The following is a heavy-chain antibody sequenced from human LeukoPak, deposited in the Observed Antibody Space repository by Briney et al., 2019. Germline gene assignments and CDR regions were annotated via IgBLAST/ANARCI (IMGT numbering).Heavy chain of an antibody. D-gene: IGHD2-15*01. V-gene: IGHV1-24*01. Sequence: ASVKVSCKVSRDTLSELPMHWVRQAPGKGLEWMGGFDPEKSERIYAQNLRGRVTMTEETSTDTAFLELSGLTSEDTAVYCYATGNSLGYCKGGRCFNYWGQGTQVIVSS. CDR3: ATGNSLGYCKGGRCFNY. J-gene: IGHJ4*02. CDR1: RDTLSELP. CDR2: FDPEKSER.